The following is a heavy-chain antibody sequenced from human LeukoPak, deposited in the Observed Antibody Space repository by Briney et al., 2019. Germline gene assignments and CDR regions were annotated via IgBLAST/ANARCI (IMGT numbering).Heavy chain of an antibody. CDR1: GFTFSSYG. D-gene: IGHD4-17*01. CDR3: AKEYGDYFDY. Sequence: GGSLRLSCAASGFTFSSYGMHWVRQAPGKGLEWVAVISYDGSNKYYADSVKGRFTISRDNSKNTLYLQTNSLRAEDTAVYYCAKEYGDYFDYWGQGTLVTVSS. J-gene: IGHJ4*02. V-gene: IGHV3-30*18. CDR2: ISYDGSNK.